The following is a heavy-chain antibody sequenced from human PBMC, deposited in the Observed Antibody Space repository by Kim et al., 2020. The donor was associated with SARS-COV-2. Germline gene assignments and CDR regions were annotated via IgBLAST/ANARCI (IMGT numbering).Heavy chain of an antibody. CDR3: TRGGHGHCVGASCYPGEY. CDR2: SNPDGSTT. Sequence: GGSLRLSCAASGFSFSSYWMHWVRQAPGKGLVWVSRSNPDGSTTNYADSVKGRFTISRDNAKNTLYLQMNGLRAEDTAVYYCTRGGHGHCVGASCYPGEYWGQGTLVTVSS. V-gene: IGHV3-74*01. J-gene: IGHJ4*02. CDR1: GFSFSSYW. D-gene: IGHD2-15*01.